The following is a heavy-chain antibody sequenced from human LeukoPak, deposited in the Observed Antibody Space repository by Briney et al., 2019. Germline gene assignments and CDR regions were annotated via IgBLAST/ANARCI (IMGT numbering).Heavy chain of an antibody. CDR1: GYRFTSYW. Sequence: GESLKISCKGSGYRFTSYWIGWVRQLPGKGLEWMGIIYPGDSDTRYSPSFQGQVTISADKSISTAYLQWSSLKASDTAMYYCARTPYSSSWERYYYYGMDVWGQGTTVTVSS. J-gene: IGHJ6*02. D-gene: IGHD6-13*01. V-gene: IGHV5-51*01. CDR2: IYPGDSDT. CDR3: ARTPYSSSWERYYYYGMDV.